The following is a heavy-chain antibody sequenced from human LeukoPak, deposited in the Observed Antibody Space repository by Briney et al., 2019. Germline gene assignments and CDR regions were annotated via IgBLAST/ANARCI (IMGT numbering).Heavy chain of an antibody. D-gene: IGHD3-10*01. J-gene: IGHJ6*02. CDR3: ARGPDGSGSYYWYYYYYGMDV. Sequence: SETLSLTCTVSGASISSGDHYWAWIRQPPGKGLEYIGNIYNTGSVSNNPSLHSRITISADTSKNQFSLKLSSVTAADTAVYYCARGPDGSGSYYWYYYYYGMDVWGQGTTVTVSS. CDR2: IYNTGSV. CDR1: GASISSGDHY. V-gene: IGHV4-39*07.